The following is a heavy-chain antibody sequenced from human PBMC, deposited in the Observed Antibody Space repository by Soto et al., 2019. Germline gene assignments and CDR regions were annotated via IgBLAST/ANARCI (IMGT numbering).Heavy chain of an antibody. D-gene: IGHD5-12*01. V-gene: IGHV1-69*12. CDR1: GGTFSTYA. CDR2: IIPIYGTA. CDR3: AREDKPGGYTPPGTSGFVS. J-gene: IGHJ4*02. Sequence: QVQLVQAGAEVKKPGSSVKVSCKASGGTFSTYAISWVRQAPGQGLEWMGGIIPIYGTANYAQKVQGRLTMTADESTSTVYMELSSLRSADTAVYYCAREDKPGGYTPPGTSGFVSWGQGTLVTVSP.